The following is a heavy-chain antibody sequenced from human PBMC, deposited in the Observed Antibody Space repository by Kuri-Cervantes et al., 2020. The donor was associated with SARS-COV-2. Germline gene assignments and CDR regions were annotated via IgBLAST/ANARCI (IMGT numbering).Heavy chain of an antibody. CDR1: DFTFSSYK. CDR3: AKDRKVAARGYFDY. V-gene: IGHV3-21*04. D-gene: IGHD6-6*01. Sequence: GGSLRLSCAASDFTFSSYKMNWVRQAPGKGLEWVSSISASSNYIYYADSVKGRFTISRDNAKNSLYLRMNSLRAEDTAVYYCAKDRKVAARGYFDYWGQGTLVTVSS. CDR2: ISASSNYI. J-gene: IGHJ4*02.